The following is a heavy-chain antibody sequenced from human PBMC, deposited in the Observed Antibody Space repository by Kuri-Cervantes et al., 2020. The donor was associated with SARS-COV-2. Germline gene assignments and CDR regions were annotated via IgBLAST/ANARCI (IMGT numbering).Heavy chain of an antibody. CDR1: GFTFSSYS. CDR2: IRSRSSYK. CDR3: AKGYSGSYTAHMKTHRAFDY. J-gene: IGHJ4*02. Sequence: GESRKISCAASGFTFSSYSMNWVRQAPGRGLEWVSSIRSRSSYKYYADSVKGRFTISRDNAKNSVYLQMSSLRAEDTAVYYCAKGYSGSYTAHMKTHRAFDYWGQGTLVTVSS. D-gene: IGHD1-26*01. V-gene: IGHV3-21*01.